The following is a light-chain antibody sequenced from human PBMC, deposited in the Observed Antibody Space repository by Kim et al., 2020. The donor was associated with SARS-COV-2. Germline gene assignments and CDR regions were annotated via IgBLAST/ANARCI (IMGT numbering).Light chain of an antibody. CDR3: NSRDSSGNHPV. CDR2: GKN. CDR1: SLRSYY. J-gene: IGLJ7*01. Sequence: SSELTQDPAVSVALGQTVRITCQGDSLRSYYASWYQQKPGQAPVLVIYGKNNRPSGIPDRFSGSSSGNTASLTITAAQADDEADYYCNSRDSSGNHPVF. V-gene: IGLV3-19*01.